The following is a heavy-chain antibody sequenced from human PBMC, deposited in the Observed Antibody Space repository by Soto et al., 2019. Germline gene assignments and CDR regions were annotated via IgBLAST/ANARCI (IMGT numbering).Heavy chain of an antibody. CDR1: GYTFTSYG. D-gene: IGHD4-17*01. CDR3: ARVPLGDYVMVPFDY. Sequence: ASVKVSCKASGYTFTSYGISWVRQAPGQGLEWMGWISAYNGNTNYAQKLQGRVTMTTDTSTSTAYMELRSLRSDDTAVYYCARVPLGDYVMVPFDYWGQGTLVTVSS. J-gene: IGHJ4*02. CDR2: ISAYNGNT. V-gene: IGHV1-18*01.